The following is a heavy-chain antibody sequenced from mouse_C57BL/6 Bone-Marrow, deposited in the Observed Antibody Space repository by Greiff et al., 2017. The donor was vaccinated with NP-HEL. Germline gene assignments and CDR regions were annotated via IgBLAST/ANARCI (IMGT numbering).Heavy chain of an antibody. CDR3: ARIAWDDYDGFDY. CDR1: FSISTFGIG. D-gene: IGHD2-4*01. CDR2: ILWEGDK. Sequence: QVTPEGVCPWVFQASPIPSLTLFFFWFSISTFGIGVGWIGPPSGHGLEWLGHILWEGDKYYNPALKSRRTISKDTSKNHVFLKIANVDTADTATYYCARIAWDDYDGFDYWGQGTTLTVSS. V-gene: IGHV8-8*01. J-gene: IGHJ2*01.